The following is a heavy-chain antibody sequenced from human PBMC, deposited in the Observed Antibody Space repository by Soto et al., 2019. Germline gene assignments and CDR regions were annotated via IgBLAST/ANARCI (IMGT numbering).Heavy chain of an antibody. J-gene: IGHJ4*02. CDR3: AKDPDSYGDRPNYFDY. V-gene: IGHV3-30*18. CDR1: GFTFSTYP. Sequence: QVHLVESGGGVVQPGRSLRLSCAVSGFTFSTYPMHWVRQAPGKGLEWVAVISYDGGNTYYAYSVKGRFTISRDNSKNTLHLQMNSLRAEDTAVYHCAKDPDSYGDRPNYFDYWGQGSLVTVSS. CDR2: ISYDGGNT. D-gene: IGHD4-17*01.